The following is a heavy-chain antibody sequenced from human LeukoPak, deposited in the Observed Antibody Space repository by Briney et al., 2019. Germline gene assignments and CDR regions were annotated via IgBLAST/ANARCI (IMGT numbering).Heavy chain of an antibody. CDR1: GYTFTSYD. V-gene: IGHV1-8*01. CDR2: RNPNSGNT. D-gene: IGHD2-2*01. Sequence: ASVKVSCKASGYTFTSYDINWVRQATGQGLEWMGWRNPNSGNTGYAQKFQGRVTMTRNTSISTAYMELSSLRSEDTAVYYCARGGVRGVVVPAPIRGSPPDYWGQGTLVTVSS. J-gene: IGHJ4*02. CDR3: ARGGVRGVVVPAPIRGSPPDY.